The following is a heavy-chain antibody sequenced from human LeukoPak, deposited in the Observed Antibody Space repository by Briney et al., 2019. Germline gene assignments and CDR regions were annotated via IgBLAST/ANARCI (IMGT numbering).Heavy chain of an antibody. Sequence: GGSLRLSCAASGFTFSTYGMHWVRQTPGKGLEWVAFMRYDGSSEYYGDSVKGRFTISRDNSKNTLYLQMNSLRAEDTAVYYCARDHVDSNYSWGQGTLVTVSS. J-gene: IGHJ5*02. CDR2: MRYDGSSE. D-gene: IGHD4-11*01. CDR3: ARDHVDSNYS. CDR1: GFTFSTYG. V-gene: IGHV3-30*02.